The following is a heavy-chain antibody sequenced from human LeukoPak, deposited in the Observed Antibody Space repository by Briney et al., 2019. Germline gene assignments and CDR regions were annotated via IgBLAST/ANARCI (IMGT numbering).Heavy chain of an antibody. CDR1: GYTFTSYG. CDR3: ARDKDLGAVAGTFDY. CDR2: ISAYNGHT. D-gene: IGHD6-19*01. V-gene: IGHV1-18*04. J-gene: IGHJ4*02. Sequence: RASVKVSCKASGYTFTSYGFSWVRQVPGQGLEWMGWISAYNGHTNYAQKFQGRVTMTTDTSTSTGYMELRSLRSDDTAVYYCARDKDLGAVAGTFDYWGQGTLVTVSS.